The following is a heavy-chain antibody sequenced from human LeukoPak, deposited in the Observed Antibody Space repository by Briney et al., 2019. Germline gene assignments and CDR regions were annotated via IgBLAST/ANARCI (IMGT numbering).Heavy chain of an antibody. CDR1: GFTLYSYE. CDR3: ARTRYSGSYPTFDY. Sequence: GGSLRLSCAASGFTLYSYEMNWVRQAPGKGLEWVSYISSSGGNIYYADSVKGRFTISRDNAKNSLYLQMNSLRAEDTAVYYCARTRYSGSYPTFDYWGQGTLVTVSS. J-gene: IGHJ4*02. CDR2: ISSSGGNI. V-gene: IGHV3-48*03. D-gene: IGHD1-26*01.